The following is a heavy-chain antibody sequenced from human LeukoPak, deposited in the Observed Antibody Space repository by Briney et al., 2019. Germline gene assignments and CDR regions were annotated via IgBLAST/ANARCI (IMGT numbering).Heavy chain of an antibody. J-gene: IGHJ5*02. CDR3: ARVKGYCSGGSCYNWFDP. D-gene: IGHD2-15*01. V-gene: IGHV3-7*01. Sequence: GGSLRLSCAASGFTFSSYWMSWVRKAPGKGLEWVANIKQDGSEKYYVDSVKGRFTISRDNAKNSLYLQMNSLRAEDTAVYYCARVKGYCSGGSCYNWFDPWGQGTLVTVSS. CDR2: IKQDGSEK. CDR1: GFTFSSYW.